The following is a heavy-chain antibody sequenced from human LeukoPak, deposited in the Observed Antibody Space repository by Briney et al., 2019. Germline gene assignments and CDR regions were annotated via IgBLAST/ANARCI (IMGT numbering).Heavy chain of an antibody. V-gene: IGHV3-49*04. D-gene: IGHD3-3*01. Sequence: GGSLRLSCTASGFTFGDYAMSWVRQAPGKGLEWVGFIRSKAYGGTTEYAASVKGRFTISRDDSKSIAYLQMNSLKTEDTAVYYCTRFLEWLGALDYWGQGTLVTVSS. J-gene: IGHJ4*02. CDR1: GFTFGDYA. CDR3: TRFLEWLGALDY. CDR2: IRSKAYGGTT.